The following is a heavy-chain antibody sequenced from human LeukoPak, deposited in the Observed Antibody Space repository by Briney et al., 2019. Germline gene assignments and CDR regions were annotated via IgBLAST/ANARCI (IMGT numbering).Heavy chain of an antibody. D-gene: IGHD6-19*01. V-gene: IGHV3-21*04. CDR3: AKGCGVAVAGNWFDP. CDR1: GFTFSIYS. Sequence: GGSLRLSCAASGFTFSIYSMNWVRQAPGKGLEWVSSISSSSSYIYYADSVKGRFTISRDNAKNSLYLQMNSLRAEDTALYYCAKGCGVAVAGNWFDPWGQGTLVTVSS. J-gene: IGHJ5*02. CDR2: ISSSSSYI.